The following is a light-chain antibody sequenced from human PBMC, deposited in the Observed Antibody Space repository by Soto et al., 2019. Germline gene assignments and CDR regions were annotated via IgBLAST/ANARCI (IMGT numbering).Light chain of an antibody. CDR3: QQHANWPPLT. V-gene: IGKV3-15*01. J-gene: IGKJ4*01. CDR2: TAS. CDR1: QNVRDQ. Sequence: EVVMTQSPATLSVSPGERATLSCRASQNVRDQLVWYQQRPGQAPRLLIHTASTRATGIPARFSGSGSGTEFTLTSSSLQSEDVAVYYCQQHANWPPLTFGGGTKVEIK.